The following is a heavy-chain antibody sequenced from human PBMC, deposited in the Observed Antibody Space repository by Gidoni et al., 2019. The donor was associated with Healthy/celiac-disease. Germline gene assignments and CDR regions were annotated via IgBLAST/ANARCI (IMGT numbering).Heavy chain of an antibody. D-gene: IGHD5-18*01. CDR2: ISGSGGST. CDR1: GFTFSSYA. CDR3: ANAVVDTAMVSYYYYYGMDV. V-gene: IGHV3-23*01. J-gene: IGHJ6*02. Sequence: EVQLLESGGGLVQPGGSLRLSCAASGFTFSSYAMSWVRQAPGKGLEWVSAISGSGGSTYYADSVKGRFTISRDNSKNTLYLQMNSLRAEDTAVYYCANAVVDTAMVSYYYYYGMDVWGQGTTVTVSS.